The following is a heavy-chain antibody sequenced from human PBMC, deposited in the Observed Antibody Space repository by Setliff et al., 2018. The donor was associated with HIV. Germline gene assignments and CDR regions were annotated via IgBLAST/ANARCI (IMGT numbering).Heavy chain of an antibody. Sequence: SETLSLTCAVYGGSFSGYYWSWIRQPPGKGLEWIGEIDHSGSTNYNASLKSRVTVSIDTSKNQFSLRLSSMTAADTAVYYCAKGVAGLQYYYYYMDVWGKGTTVTVSS. D-gene: IGHD6-19*01. V-gene: IGHV4-34*01. CDR2: IDHSGST. CDR3: AKGVAGLQYYYYYMDV. CDR1: GGSFSGYY. J-gene: IGHJ6*03.